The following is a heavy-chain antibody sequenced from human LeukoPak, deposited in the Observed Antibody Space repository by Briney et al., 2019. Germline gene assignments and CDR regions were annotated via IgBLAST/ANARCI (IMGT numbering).Heavy chain of an antibody. CDR3: ARGPYDFWSGYYIPPRNFDY. J-gene: IGHJ4*02. Sequence: GGSLRLSCAASGFTFTDYYMSWIRQAPGKGLEWISYIHSRGSTTYYADSVKGRFTISRDSAKNSLFLQMNSLRVEDTAVYYCARGPYDFWSGYYIPPRNFDYWGQGTLVTVSS. CDR1: GFTFTDYY. V-gene: IGHV3-11*01. D-gene: IGHD3-3*01. CDR2: IHSRGSTT.